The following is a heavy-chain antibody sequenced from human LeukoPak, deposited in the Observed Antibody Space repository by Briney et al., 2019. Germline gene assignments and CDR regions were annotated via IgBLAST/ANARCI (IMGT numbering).Heavy chain of an antibody. CDR2: ISYDGSNK. J-gene: IGHJ6*03. Sequence: PGGSLRLSCAASGFTFSSYAMHWVRQAPGKGLEWVAVISYDGSNKYYADSVKGRFTISRDDAKKSLDLQMNSLRAEDTAVYFCARYSEVYYYVDVWGAGTTVIVSS. D-gene: IGHD2-21*01. CDR3: ARYSEVYYYVDV. CDR1: GFTFSSYA. V-gene: IGHV3-30*04.